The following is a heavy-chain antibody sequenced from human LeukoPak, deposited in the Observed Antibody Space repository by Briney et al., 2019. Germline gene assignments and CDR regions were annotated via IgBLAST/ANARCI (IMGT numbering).Heavy chain of an antibody. V-gene: IGHV3-30*18. CDR2: ISYDGSNK. CDR3: AKSLVVTENDYYYYGMDV. J-gene: IGHJ6*02. D-gene: IGHD3-22*01. CDR1: GFTFSSYG. Sequence: TGGSLRLSCAASGFTFSSYGMHWVRQAPGKGLEWVAVISYDGSNKYYADSVKGRFTISRDNSKNTLYLQMNSLRAEDTAVYYCAKSLVVTENDYYYYGMDVWGQGTTVTVSS.